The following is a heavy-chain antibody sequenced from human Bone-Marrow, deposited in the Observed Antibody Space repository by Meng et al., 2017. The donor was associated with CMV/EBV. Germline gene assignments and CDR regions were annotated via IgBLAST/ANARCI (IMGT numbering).Heavy chain of an antibody. D-gene: IGHD6-13*01. CDR2: INPNSGDT. J-gene: IGHJ4*02. V-gene: IGHV1-2*02. CDR1: GYNLNGYY. CDR3: ARDPLAAPGNGY. Sequence: QVQLVQSGAEVKKSGASVKVSCKASGYNLNGYYIQWVRQAPGQGLEWMGWINPNSGDTHYAQKFQGRVTMTRETSISTAYMELSRLRFDDTAVYFCARDPLAAPGNGYWGQGTLVTVSS.